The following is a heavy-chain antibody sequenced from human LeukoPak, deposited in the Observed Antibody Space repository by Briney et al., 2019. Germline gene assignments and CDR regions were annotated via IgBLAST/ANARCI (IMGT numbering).Heavy chain of an antibody. V-gene: IGHV4-59*01. CDR1: GGSISSYY. CDR3: ARVGAAAGSYGMDV. D-gene: IGHD6-13*01. CDR2: IYYSGST. Sequence: PSETLSLTCTVSGGSISSYYWSWIRQPPGKGLEWIGYIYYSGSTNYNPSPKSRVTISVDTSKNQFSLKLSSVTAADTAVYYCARVGAAAGSYGMDVWGQGTTVTVSS. J-gene: IGHJ6*02.